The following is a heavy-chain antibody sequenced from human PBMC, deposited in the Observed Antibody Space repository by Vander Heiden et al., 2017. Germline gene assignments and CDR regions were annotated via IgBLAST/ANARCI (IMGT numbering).Heavy chain of an antibody. D-gene: IGHD1-26*01. Sequence: EVQLVASGGGLVQPGGSLRLSCASSGFTFSSYWMGWVRQAPGKGLEWVANIKQDGSEKYYVDSVKGRFTISRDNAKNSLYLQMNSLRAEDTAVYYCARTMGKWELLQAFDYWGQGTLVTVSS. V-gene: IGHV3-7*01. CDR2: IKQDGSEK. CDR3: ARTMGKWELLQAFDY. CDR1: GFTFSSYW. J-gene: IGHJ4*02.